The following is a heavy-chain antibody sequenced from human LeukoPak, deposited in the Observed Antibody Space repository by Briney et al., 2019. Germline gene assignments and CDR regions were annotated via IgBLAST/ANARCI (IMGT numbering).Heavy chain of an antibody. CDR1: GYTFTGYY. CDR2: INPNSGGT. Sequence: ASVKVSCKASGYTFTGYYMHWVRQAPGQGLEWMGWINPNSGGTNYAQKFQGRVTMTEDTSTDTAYMELSSLRSEDTAVYYCATRTYYYDSSGYYYDYWGQGTLVTVSS. D-gene: IGHD3-22*01. V-gene: IGHV1-2*02. CDR3: ATRTYYYDSSGYYYDY. J-gene: IGHJ4*02.